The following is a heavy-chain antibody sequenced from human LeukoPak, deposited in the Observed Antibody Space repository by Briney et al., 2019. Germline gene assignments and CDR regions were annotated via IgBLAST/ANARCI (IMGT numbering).Heavy chain of an antibody. Sequence: GGSLRLSCAASGLTFSNYWMHWVRQAPGKGLEWVSLIYTDGRTTFYADSVQGRFTISRDNARNTLYLQMNSLRAGDTAVYYCASLSGSRGSAFDVWGPGTMVTVSS. CDR2: IYTDGRTT. CDR3: ASLSGSRGSAFDV. CDR1: GLTFSNYW. D-gene: IGHD1-26*01. J-gene: IGHJ3*01. V-gene: IGHV3-74*01.